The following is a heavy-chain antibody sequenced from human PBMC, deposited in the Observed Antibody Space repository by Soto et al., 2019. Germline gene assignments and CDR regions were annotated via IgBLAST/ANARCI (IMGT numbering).Heavy chain of an antibody. CDR2: INPNSGGT. D-gene: IGHD6-6*01. CDR3: ARATSRNSSSSPPNY. V-gene: IGHV1-2*04. J-gene: IGHJ4*02. CDR1: GYTFTGYY. Sequence: ASVKVSCKASGYTFTGYYMHWVRQAPGQGLEWMGWINPNSGGTNYAQKFQGWVTMTRDTSISTAYMELSRLRSDDTAVYYCARATSRNSSSSPPNYWGQGTLVTVSS.